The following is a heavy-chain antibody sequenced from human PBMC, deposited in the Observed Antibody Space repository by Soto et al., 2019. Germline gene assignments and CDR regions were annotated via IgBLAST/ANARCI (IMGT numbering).Heavy chain of an antibody. CDR3: ARWWSGSRQGFDP. D-gene: IGHD3-3*01. J-gene: IGHJ5*02. Sequence: QVQLQESGPGLVKPSQTLSLTCTVSGGSISSGDYYWSWIRQHPGKGLEWIGYIYYSGSTYCNPSLKSRVTRSVDTSKNQFSLKLSSVTAAATAVYYCARWWSGSRQGFDPWGQGTLVTVSS. V-gene: IGHV4-31*03. CDR1: GGSISSGDYY. CDR2: IYYSGST.